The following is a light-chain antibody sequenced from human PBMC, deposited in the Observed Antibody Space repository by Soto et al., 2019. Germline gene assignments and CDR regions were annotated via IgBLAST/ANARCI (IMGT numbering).Light chain of an antibody. J-gene: IGKJ4*01. Sequence: DIQLTQSPSFLSASVGDGVTITCPASPGISSYLAWYQQRPGKAPKLLIYAASTLQSGVPSRFSGSGSGTEFTLTISSLQPEYFATYYCQQFNSYPTFGGGTKVEIK. CDR2: AAS. CDR3: QQFNSYPT. V-gene: IGKV1-9*01. CDR1: PGISSY.